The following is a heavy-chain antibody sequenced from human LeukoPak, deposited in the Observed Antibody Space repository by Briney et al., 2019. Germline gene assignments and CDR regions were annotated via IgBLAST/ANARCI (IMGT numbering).Heavy chain of an antibody. V-gene: IGHV1-46*01. Sequence: ASVKVSCKASGYTFTSYYMHWVRQAPRQGLEWMGIINPSGGSTSYAQKFQGRVTMTRDTSTSTVYMELSSLRSEDTAVYYCARAQRHYYDSSGYYDDAFDIWGQGTMVTVSS. CDR3: ARAQRHYYDSSGYYDDAFDI. CDR1: GYTFTSYY. D-gene: IGHD3-22*01. J-gene: IGHJ3*02. CDR2: INPSGGST.